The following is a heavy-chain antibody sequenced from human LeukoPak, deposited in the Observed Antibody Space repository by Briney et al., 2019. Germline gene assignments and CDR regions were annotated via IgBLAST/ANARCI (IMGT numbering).Heavy chain of an antibody. V-gene: IGHV1-46*01. Sequence: ASVKVSCKASGYTVTSYYMHWVRQAPGRGLEWMGILNPSGGSSSYAQKFQGRATLTRATSTGTVYMELSSLRSEDTAVYYCASVYKYGMDVWGQGTTVIVSS. CDR2: LNPSGGSS. CDR1: GYTVTSYY. J-gene: IGHJ6*02. CDR3: ASVYKYGMDV.